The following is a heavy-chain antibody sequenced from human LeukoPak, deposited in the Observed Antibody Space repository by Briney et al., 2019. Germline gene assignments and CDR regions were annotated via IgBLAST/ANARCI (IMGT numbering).Heavy chain of an antibody. CDR3: ARELRITTGCLGY. V-gene: IGHV1-8*01. Sequence: ASVKVSCKASGYTFTSYDINWVRQATGQGLEWMGWMNPNSGNTGYAQKFQGRVTMTRNTSISTAYMELSSPRSEDTAVYYCARELRITTGCLGYWGQGTLVTVSS. CDR1: GYTFTSYD. D-gene: IGHD3-10*01. CDR2: MNPNSGNT. J-gene: IGHJ4*02.